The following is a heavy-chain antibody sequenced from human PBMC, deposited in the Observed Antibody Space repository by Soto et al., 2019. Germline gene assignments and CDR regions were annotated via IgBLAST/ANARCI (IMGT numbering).Heavy chain of an antibody. Sequence: SETLSLTCTVSGGSISSGGYYWSWIRQHPGKGLEWIGYIYYSGSTYYNTSLKGRVTISVDTSKNQFSLKLSSVTAADTAVYYCARATAAAADYWGQGTLVTVSS. V-gene: IGHV4-31*03. J-gene: IGHJ4*02. CDR1: GGSISSGGYY. D-gene: IGHD6-13*01. CDR2: IYYSGST. CDR3: ARATAAAADY.